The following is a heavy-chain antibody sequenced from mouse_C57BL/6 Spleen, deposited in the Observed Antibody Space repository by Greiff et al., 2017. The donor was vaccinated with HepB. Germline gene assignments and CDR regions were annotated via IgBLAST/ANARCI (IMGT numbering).Heavy chain of an antibody. V-gene: IGHV1-50*01. CDR3: ARSDYYGGSYAMDY. D-gene: IGHD1-1*01. CDR2: IDPSDSYT. J-gene: IGHJ4*01. Sequence: VQLQQPGAELVKPGASVKLSCKASGYTFTSYWLQWVKQRPGQGLVWIGEIDPSDSYTNYNQKFKGKATLIVDTSSSTAYMQLSSLTSEDSAVYYCARSDYYGGSYAMDYWGQGTSVTVSS. CDR1: GYTFTSYW.